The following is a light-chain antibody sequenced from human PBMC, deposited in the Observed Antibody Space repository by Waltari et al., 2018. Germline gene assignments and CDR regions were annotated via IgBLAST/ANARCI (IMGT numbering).Light chain of an antibody. V-gene: IGKV1-39*01. CDR3: QQSFSTLIT. CDR2: AAS. CDR1: QSIRTY. Sequence: DIQLTQSPSSLSASVGDRVTITCRASQSIRTYLNWFQQKPWKAPNLLIYAASSLLSGVPSRFSGSGSGTDFTLTITSLQPEDFATYYCQQSFSTLITFGQGTRLEIK. J-gene: IGKJ5*01.